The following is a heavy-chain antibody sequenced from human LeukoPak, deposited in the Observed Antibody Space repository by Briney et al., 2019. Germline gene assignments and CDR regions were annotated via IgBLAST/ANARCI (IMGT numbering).Heavy chain of an antibody. Sequence: SETLSLTCTVSGGSISSYYWSWIRQPPGKGLEWIVYIYYSGSTNYNPSLKSRVTISVDTSKNQFSLKLSSVTAADTAVYYCATLGVYSSGGNDYWGQGTPVTVSS. J-gene: IGHJ4*02. CDR2: IYYSGST. CDR1: GGSISSYY. D-gene: IGHD6-19*01. CDR3: ATLGVYSSGGNDY. V-gene: IGHV4-59*08.